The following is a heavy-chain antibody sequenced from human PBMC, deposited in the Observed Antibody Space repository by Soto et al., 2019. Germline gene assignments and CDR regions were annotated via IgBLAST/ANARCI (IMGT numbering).Heavy chain of an antibody. CDR3: TREVGSKRLDY. Sequence: ASVKVSCKASGYTFTSYDINWVRQATGQGLKWMGWMNPNSSNTGYAQKFKGRVTMTRNTSISTAYMELSSLRSEDTAMYNNTREVGSKRLDYWGQGTLVTVSS. CDR1: GYTFTSYD. J-gene: IGHJ4*02. V-gene: IGHV1-8*01. D-gene: IGHD1-26*01. CDR2: MNPNSSNT.